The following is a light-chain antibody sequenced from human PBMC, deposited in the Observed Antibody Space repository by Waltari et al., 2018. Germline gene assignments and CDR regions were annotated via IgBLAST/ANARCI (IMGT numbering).Light chain of an antibody. J-gene: IGKJ1*01. Sequence: DIVMTQSPDSLAVSLGERATINCKSSQSVLYSSNNKKYLAWYQQKPGQPPKLPIYWASNRESGVPDRISGSGSGTDFTLTISSLQAEDVAVYYCQQYYSTPWTFGQGTKVEIK. CDR3: QQYYSTPWT. V-gene: IGKV4-1*01. CDR1: QSVLYSSNNKKY. CDR2: WAS.